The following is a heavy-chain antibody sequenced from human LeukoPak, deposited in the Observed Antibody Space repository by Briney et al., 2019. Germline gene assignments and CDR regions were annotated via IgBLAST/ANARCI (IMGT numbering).Heavy chain of an antibody. Sequence: GESLRLSCAGSGFSIERLTMTWVRQAPAKGLEWVSLISYTGRELKYADSERGRFTIYRDNTKNSLFLQMDSLRVEDTAIYYCAKGLFSAYDKYLDSWGQGTLVTVSS. CDR3: AKGLFSAYDKYLDS. J-gene: IGHJ4*02. V-gene: IGHV3-21*04. D-gene: IGHD5-12*01. CDR1: GFSIERLT. CDR2: ISYTGREL.